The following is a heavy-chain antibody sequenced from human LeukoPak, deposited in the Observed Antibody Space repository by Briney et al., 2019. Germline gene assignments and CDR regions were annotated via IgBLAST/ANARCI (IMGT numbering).Heavy chain of an antibody. CDR2: INWNGGST. J-gene: IGHJ4*02. V-gene: IGHV3-20*04. CDR1: GFTFDDYG. CDR3: ARENSSGWYWYYFDY. Sequence: GGSLRLSCAASGFTFDDYGMSRVRQAPGKGLEWVSGINWNGGSTGYADSVKGRFTISRDNAKNSLYLQMNSLRAEDTALYYCARENSSGWYWYYFDYWGQGTLVTVSS. D-gene: IGHD6-19*01.